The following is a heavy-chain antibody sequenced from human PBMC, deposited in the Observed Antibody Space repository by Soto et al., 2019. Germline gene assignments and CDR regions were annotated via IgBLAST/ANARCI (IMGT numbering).Heavy chain of an antibody. CDR3: ARGETYLGV. V-gene: IGHV1-69*01. J-gene: IGHJ6*02. CDR1: RDTFNKYA. Sequence: QVQLVQSGAEVKKPGSSVKVSCKTSRDTFNKYAFNWVRQAPGRGLEWMGWIIPIFSSRNYAEKFQGRVTITADDSTSTAYMELRSLRIEDTAVYYCARGETYLGVWGQGTTVTVSS. D-gene: IGHD3-16*01. CDR2: IIPIFSSR.